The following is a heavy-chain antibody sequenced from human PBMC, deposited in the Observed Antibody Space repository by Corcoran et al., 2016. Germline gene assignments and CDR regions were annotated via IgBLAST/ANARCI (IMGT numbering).Heavy chain of an antibody. CDR3: ARRLGAYGVYVEFGFDY. D-gene: IGHD4-17*01. CDR1: GYSFTNYW. V-gene: IGHV5-51*01. CDR2: FYPGDSDK. Sequence: EVQLVQSGADVRKPGESLKISCKGSGYSFTNYWIGWVRQMPGKGLEWMGIFYPGDSDKRYSPSFQGQVTISVDKSISTAYLQWSSLKASDTAMYYCARRLGAYGVYVEFGFDYWGQGTLVTVSS. J-gene: IGHJ4*02.